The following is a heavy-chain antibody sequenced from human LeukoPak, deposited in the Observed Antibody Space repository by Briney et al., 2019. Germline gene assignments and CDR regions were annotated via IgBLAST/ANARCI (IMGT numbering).Heavy chain of an antibody. CDR1: GGSISSYY. J-gene: IGHJ4*02. Sequence: SETLSLTCTVSGGSISSYYWSWIRQPPGKGLEWIGYIYYSGSTNYNPSLKSRVTISVDTSKNQFSLKLSSVTAADTAVYYCAEIAAAGTYFDYWGQGTLVTVSS. CDR2: IYYSGST. D-gene: IGHD6-13*01. V-gene: IGHV4-59*08. CDR3: AEIAAAGTYFDY.